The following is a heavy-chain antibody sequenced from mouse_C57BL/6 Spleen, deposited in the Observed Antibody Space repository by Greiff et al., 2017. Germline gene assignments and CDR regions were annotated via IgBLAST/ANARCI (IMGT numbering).Heavy chain of an antibody. CDR2: IWSGGST. D-gene: IGHD4-1*01. Sequence: VKLQESGPGLVQPSQSLSITCTVSGFSLTSYGVHWVRQPPGKGLEWLGVIWSGGSTDYNAAFISRLSISKDNSKSQVFFKMNSLQADDTAIYYCAKEVLANWHAMDYWGQGTSVTVSS. J-gene: IGHJ4*01. CDR1: GFSLTSYG. CDR3: AKEVLANWHAMDY. V-gene: IGHV2-4*01.